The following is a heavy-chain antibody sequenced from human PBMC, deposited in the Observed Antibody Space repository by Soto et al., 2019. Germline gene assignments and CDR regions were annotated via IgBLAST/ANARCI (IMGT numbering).Heavy chain of an antibody. J-gene: IGHJ3*02. CDR2: ISRDGETI. CDR3: AREGRIRDAFHI. Sequence: HVQLVESGGGLVKPGGSLRLSCAASGFTFSDYDMNWIRQAPGKGLEWVSYISRDGETIYYADSVKDRFTISRDNAKNSLSLQMNSLRAEDTAMYYCAREGRIRDAFHIWGQGTLVSVSS. CDR1: GFTFSDYD. V-gene: IGHV3-11*01.